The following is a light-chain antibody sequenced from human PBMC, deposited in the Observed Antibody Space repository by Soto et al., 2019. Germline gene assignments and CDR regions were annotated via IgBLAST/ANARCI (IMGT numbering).Light chain of an antibody. CDR1: SSDVGVYNY. CDR2: DVS. V-gene: IGLV2-14*01. Sequence: QSVLTQPASVSGSPGQSITISCTGTSSDVGVYNYVSWYQQHPGKAPKLMIYDVSNRPSGVSNRFSGSKSGNTASLTISGLQAEDEADYYCSSDTSSILFGGGTKLTVL. CDR3: SSDTSSIL. J-gene: IGLJ2*01.